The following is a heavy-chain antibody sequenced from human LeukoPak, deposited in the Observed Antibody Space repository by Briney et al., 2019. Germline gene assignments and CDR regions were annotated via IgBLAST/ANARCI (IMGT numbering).Heavy chain of an antibody. CDR2: ISSSSSYI. CDR1: GFPFSSYG. D-gene: IGHD3-22*01. Sequence: GGSLRLSCAASGFPFSSYGMHWVRQAPGKGLEWVSSISSSSSYIYYADSVKGRFTISRDNAKNSLYLQMNSLRAEDTAVYHCAAMIGLDAFDIWGQGTVVTVSS. J-gene: IGHJ3*02. CDR3: AAMIGLDAFDI. V-gene: IGHV3-21*01.